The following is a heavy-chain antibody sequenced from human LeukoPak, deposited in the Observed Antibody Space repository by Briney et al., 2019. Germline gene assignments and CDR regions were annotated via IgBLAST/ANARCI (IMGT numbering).Heavy chain of an antibody. CDR2: ITGSGGTT. V-gene: IGHV3-23*01. CDR3: AKWGDYDILTGYYDPDY. D-gene: IGHD3-9*01. CDR1: GFTFKNYA. Sequence: GGSLRLSCAASGFTFKNYAMSWVRQAPGKGLKWVSAITGSGGTTFYADSVKSRFTISRDNSKNTLYLQMNSLRAEDTAVYYCAKWGDYDILTGYYDPDYWGQGTLVTVSS. J-gene: IGHJ4*02.